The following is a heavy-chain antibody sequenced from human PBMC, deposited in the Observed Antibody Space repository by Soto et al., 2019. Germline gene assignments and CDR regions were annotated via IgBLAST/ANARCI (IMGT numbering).Heavy chain of an antibody. V-gene: IGHV4-4*07. CDR1: GASISSYS. J-gene: IGHJ4*02. D-gene: IGHD3-22*01. CDR3: ARNDDDGSGFYPTEYFDY. Sequence: AETLSLTCTVSGASISSYSWSWIRQPAVEGLEWIGHIYTRGSTTYNPSLKSRVTMSVDTSNNQFSLSLSSVTAAGTAVYYCARNDDDGSGFYPTEYFDYWGQGALVTVS. CDR2: IYTRGST.